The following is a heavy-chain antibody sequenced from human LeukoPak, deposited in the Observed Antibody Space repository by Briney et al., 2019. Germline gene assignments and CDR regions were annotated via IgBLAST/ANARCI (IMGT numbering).Heavy chain of an antibody. CDR3: ANHGSSGYYGRGFFDY. J-gene: IGHJ4*02. CDR1: GFTFSTYA. V-gene: IGHV3-23*05. CDR2: IDIYSTKT. Sequence: GGSLRLSCATSGFTFSTYAMTWVRQAPGKGLEWVSAIDIYSTKTNYADSVKGRFTISRDNSKNTLYLQMNSLRGEGTAVYYCANHGSSGYYGRGFFDYWGQGTLVTVSS. D-gene: IGHD3-22*01.